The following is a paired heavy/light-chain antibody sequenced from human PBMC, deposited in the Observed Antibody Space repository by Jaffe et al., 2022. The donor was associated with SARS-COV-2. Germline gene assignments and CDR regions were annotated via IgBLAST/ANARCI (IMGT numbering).Heavy chain of an antibody. D-gene: IGHD2-2*01. Sequence: QVQLQESGPGLVKPSQTLTLICSVSGGAIGSGTYHWNWIRQPAGKGLEWIGRIFAIGGTNYNPSLKGRVTISIDRTKNEFSLKLSSVTAADTAVYYCARDHASSSNWFDPWGQGTLVTVSS. CDR2: IFAIGGT. V-gene: IGHV4-61*02. CDR1: GGAIGSGTYH. J-gene: IGHJ5*02. CDR3: ARDHASSSNWFDP.
Light chain of an antibody. Sequence: DIQMTQSPSFVSASVGDRVTITCRASQDIETYLAWYQQHPGKAPKLLIYAASALQSGVPSRFSGSGSGTDFTLTISSLQPEDSATYYCQRADSFSPGFTFGPGTKVDVK. CDR1: QDIETY. V-gene: IGKV1-12*01. CDR3: QRADSFSPGFT. J-gene: IGKJ3*01. CDR2: AAS.